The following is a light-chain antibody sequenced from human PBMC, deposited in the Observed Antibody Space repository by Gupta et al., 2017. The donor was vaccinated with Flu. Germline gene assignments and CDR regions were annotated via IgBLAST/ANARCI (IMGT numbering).Light chain of an antibody. V-gene: IGKV4-1*01. CDR3: QQYDSTPYT. Sequence: SLGERATINCKSSQSVFYSSDNKNYLGWYQRKPGQPPKLLIYWASTRESGVPDRFSGSGSGTDFTLTISSLQAEDVALYYCQQYDSTPYTFGQWTKLEIK. CDR2: WAS. CDR1: QSVFYSSDNKNY. J-gene: IGKJ2*01.